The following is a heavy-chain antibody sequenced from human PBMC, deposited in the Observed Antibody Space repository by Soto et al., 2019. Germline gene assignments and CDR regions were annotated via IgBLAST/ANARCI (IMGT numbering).Heavy chain of an antibody. J-gene: IGHJ6*02. CDR3: TRQGSGAVAGMYYYYYGMDV. V-gene: IGHV3-73*01. Sequence: GGSLRLSCAASGFTFSGSAMHWVRQASGKGLEWVGRIRSKANSYATAYAASVKGRFTIYRDDSKNTAYLQMNSLKTEDTAVYYCTRQGSGAVAGMYYYYYGMDVWGQGTTVTVSS. D-gene: IGHD6-19*01. CDR2: IRSKANSYAT. CDR1: GFTFSGSA.